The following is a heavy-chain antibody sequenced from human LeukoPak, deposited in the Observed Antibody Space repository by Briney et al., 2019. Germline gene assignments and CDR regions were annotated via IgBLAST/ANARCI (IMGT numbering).Heavy chain of an antibody. Sequence: ASVKVSCKASGYTFTSYGISWVRQAPGQGLEWMGWISAYNGNTNYAQKLQGRVTMTTDTSTSTAYMELSSLRSEDTAVYYCASGSELGMAFDIWGQGTMVTVSS. V-gene: IGHV1-18*01. D-gene: IGHD7-27*01. CDR2: ISAYNGNT. CDR1: GYTFTSYG. CDR3: ASGSELGMAFDI. J-gene: IGHJ3*02.